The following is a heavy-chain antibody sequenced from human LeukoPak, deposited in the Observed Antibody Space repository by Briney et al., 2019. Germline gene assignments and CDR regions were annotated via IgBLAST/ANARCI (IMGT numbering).Heavy chain of an antibody. Sequence: PVKVSCKASGGTFSSYAISWVRQAPGQGLEWMGGIIPIFGTANYAQKFQGRVTITADESTSTAYMELSSLRSEDTAVHYCARVSDSGSYLFDYWGQGTLVTVSS. D-gene: IGHD1-26*01. CDR3: ARVSDSGSYLFDY. J-gene: IGHJ4*02. V-gene: IGHV1-69*13. CDR2: IIPIFGTA. CDR1: GGTFSSYA.